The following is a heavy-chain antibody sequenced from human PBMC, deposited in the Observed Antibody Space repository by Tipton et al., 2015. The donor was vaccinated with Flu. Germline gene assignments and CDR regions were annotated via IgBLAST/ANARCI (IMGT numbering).Heavy chain of an antibody. CDR1: DYSISSGYY. V-gene: IGHV4-38-2*01. CDR2: ISHSGRT. Sequence: TLSLTCAVSDYSISSGYYWGWVRQPPGKGLEWIGCISHSGRTYYNPSLKSRVTISVDTAKNQFSLKLSSVTAADTAVYYCARHLRCGGDCYSPLPKSGFDPWGQGTLVTVSS. CDR3: ARHLRCGGDCYSPLPKSGFDP. J-gene: IGHJ5*02. D-gene: IGHD2-21*02.